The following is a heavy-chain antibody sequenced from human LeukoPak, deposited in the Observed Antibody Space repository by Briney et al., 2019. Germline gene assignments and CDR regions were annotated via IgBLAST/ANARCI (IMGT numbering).Heavy chain of an antibody. V-gene: IGHV4-34*01. CDR2: IADSGST. CDR3: ARRPTYYDILTGYYTRYFDY. J-gene: IGHJ4*02. CDR1: GGSYSGYY. Sequence: SGTLSLTCSVFGGSYSGYYWSWIRQPPGKGLEWIGEIADSGSTNYHPSLKSRVTISGDTSKNQFSLKLSSVTAADTAVYYCARRPTYYDILTGYYTRYFDYWAQGTLVTVSS. D-gene: IGHD3-9*01.